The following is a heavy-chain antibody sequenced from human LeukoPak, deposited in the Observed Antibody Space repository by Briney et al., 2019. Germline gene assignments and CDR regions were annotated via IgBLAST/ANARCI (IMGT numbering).Heavy chain of an antibody. Sequence: SETLSLTCTVSGGSISSGGYYWSWIRQPPGKGLEWIGYIYHSGSTYYNPSLKSRVTISVDRSKNQFSLKLSSVTAADTAVYYCARRSSSSWYDEYFDYWGQGILVTVSS. CDR2: IYHSGST. V-gene: IGHV4-30-2*01. CDR1: GGSISSGGYY. CDR3: ARRSSSSWYDEYFDY. J-gene: IGHJ4*02. D-gene: IGHD6-13*01.